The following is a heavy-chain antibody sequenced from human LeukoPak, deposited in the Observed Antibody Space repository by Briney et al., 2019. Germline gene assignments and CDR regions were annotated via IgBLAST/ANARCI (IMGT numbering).Heavy chain of an antibody. CDR3: AKDMERYYDFWSGYYNGFDP. Sequence: GGSLRLSCAAAGFTFDDYAMHWVRQAPGKGLEWVSLISGDGGSTYHADSVKGRFTISRDNSKNSLYLQMNSLRTEDTALYYCAKDMERYYDFWSGYYNGFDPWGQGTLVTVSS. CDR1: GFTFDDYA. V-gene: IGHV3-43*02. J-gene: IGHJ5*02. CDR2: ISGDGGST. D-gene: IGHD3-3*01.